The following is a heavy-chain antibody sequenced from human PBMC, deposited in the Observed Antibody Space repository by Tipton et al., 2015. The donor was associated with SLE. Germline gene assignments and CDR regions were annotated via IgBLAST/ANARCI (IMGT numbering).Heavy chain of an antibody. CDR2: VNHSGST. CDR1: GGSFSGYY. Sequence: TLSLTCAVYGGSFSGYYWSWIRQPPGKGLEWIGEVNHSGSTNYNPSLKSRVTIFVDTSKKQFSLKLSSVTAADTAVYYCTTTYCDDYGCRRFDPWGQGTLVTVSS. J-gene: IGHJ5*02. D-gene: IGHD3-16*01. V-gene: IGHV4-34*01. CDR3: TTTYCDDYGCRRFDP.